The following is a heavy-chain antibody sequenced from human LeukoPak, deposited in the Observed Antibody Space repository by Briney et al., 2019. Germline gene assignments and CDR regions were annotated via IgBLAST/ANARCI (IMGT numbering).Heavy chain of an antibody. Sequence: PGXSLRLSCAASGFTFSSYAMSWVRQAPGKGLEWVSAISGSGGSTYYADSVKGRFTISRDNSKNTLYLQMNSLRAEDTAVYYCAKLGDSGSYYSYFDYWGQGTLVTVSS. CDR1: GFTFSSYA. CDR3: AKLGDSGSYYSYFDY. V-gene: IGHV3-23*01. CDR2: ISGSGGST. D-gene: IGHD1-26*01. J-gene: IGHJ4*02.